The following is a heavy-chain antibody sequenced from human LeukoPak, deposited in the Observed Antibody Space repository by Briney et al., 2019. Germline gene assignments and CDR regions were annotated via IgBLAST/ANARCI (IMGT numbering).Heavy chain of an antibody. J-gene: IGHJ3*02. CDR3: ARERSSIAARLGAFDI. CDR1: GYTFTGSY. CDR2: INPNSGGT. D-gene: IGHD6-6*01. Sequence: ASVKVSCKASGYTFTGSYMHWVRQAPGQGLEWMGWINPNSGGTNYAQKFQGRVTMTRDTSISTAYMELSRLRSDDTAVYYCARERSSIAARLGAFDIWGQGTMVTVSS. V-gene: IGHV1-2*02.